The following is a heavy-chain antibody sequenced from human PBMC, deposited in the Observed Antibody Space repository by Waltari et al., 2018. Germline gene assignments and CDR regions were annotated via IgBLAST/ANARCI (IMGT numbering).Heavy chain of an antibody. CDR3: ARDLRNVWGSYRYPFDY. CDR1: GYTFTSYA. V-gene: IGHV7-4-1*02. Sequence: QVQLVQSGSELKKPGASVKVSCKASGYTFTSYAMNWVRQAPGQGLEWMGWINTNTGNPTYAQCFTGRFVFSLDTSVSTAYLQISSLKAEDTAVYYCARDLRNVWGSYRYPFDYWGQGTLVTVSS. CDR2: INTNTGNP. D-gene: IGHD3-16*02. J-gene: IGHJ4*02.